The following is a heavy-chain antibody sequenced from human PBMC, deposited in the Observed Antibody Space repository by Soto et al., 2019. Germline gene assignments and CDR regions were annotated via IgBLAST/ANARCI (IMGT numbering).Heavy chain of an antibody. CDR2: IYYSGST. CDR3: ARTYYYDIYWFDP. J-gene: IGHJ5*02. V-gene: IGHV4-31*03. D-gene: IGHD3-22*01. CDR1: GGSISSGGYY. Sequence: PSETLSLTCTVSGGSISSGGYYWSWIRQHPGKGLEWIGYIYYSGSTYYNPSLKSRVTISVDTSKNQFSLKLSSVTAADTAVYYCARTYYYDIYWFDPWGQGTLVTVSS.